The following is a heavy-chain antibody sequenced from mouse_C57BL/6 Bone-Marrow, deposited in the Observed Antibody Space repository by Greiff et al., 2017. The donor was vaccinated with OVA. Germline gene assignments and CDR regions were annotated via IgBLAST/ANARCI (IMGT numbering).Heavy chain of an antibody. Sequence: EVQLQQSGPELVKPGASVKISCKASGYTFTDYYMNWVKQSHGKSLEWIGDINPNNGGTSYNQKFKGKATLTVDKSSSTAYMELRSLTSEDSAVYYCARSYGSRHWYFDVWGTGTTVTVSS. J-gene: IGHJ1*03. CDR2: INPNNGGT. D-gene: IGHD1-1*01. CDR1: GYTFTDYY. V-gene: IGHV1-26*01. CDR3: ARSYGSRHWYFDV.